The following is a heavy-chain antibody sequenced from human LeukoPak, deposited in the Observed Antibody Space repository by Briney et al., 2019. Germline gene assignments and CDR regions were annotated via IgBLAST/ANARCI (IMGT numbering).Heavy chain of an antibody. J-gene: IGHJ4*02. Sequence: GRSLRLSCAASGFTFSSYSIHWIRQAPGKGLEWVAVIWSDGSQQYYVDSVKGRFTISRDNSKNTLYLQMDSLRAEDTAVYYCVRENDSNGYYFYWGQGTLVTVSS. D-gene: IGHD3-22*01. CDR3: VRENDSNGYYFY. CDR2: IWSDGSQQ. V-gene: IGHV3-33*01. CDR1: GFTFSSYS.